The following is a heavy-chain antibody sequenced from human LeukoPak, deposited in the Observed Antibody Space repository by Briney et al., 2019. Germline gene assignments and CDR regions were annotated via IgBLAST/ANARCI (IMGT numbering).Heavy chain of an antibody. J-gene: IGHJ6*03. D-gene: IGHD2-2*01. V-gene: IGHV1-18*01. CDR2: ISAYNGNT. CDR1: GYTFTSYG. Sequence: GASVKVSCKASGYTFTSYGISWVRQAPGQGLEWMGWISAYNGNTNYAQKLQGRVTMTTDTSTSTAYMELRSLRSDDTAVYYCARGVGYQLLFNYYYMDVWGKGTTVTVSS. CDR3: ARGVGYQLLFNYYYMDV.